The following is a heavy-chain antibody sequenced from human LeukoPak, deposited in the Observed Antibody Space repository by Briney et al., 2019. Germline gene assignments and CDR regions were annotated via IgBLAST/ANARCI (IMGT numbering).Heavy chain of an antibody. V-gene: IGHV4-4*07. CDR3: ARGRSYRYHYYYYMDV. Sequence: TPSETLSLTCTVSGGSISSYYWSWIRQPAGKGLEWIGRIYTSGSTNYNPSLKSRVTISVDTSKNQFSLKLSSVTAADTAVYYCARGRSYRYHYYYYMDVWGKGTTVTISS. CDR1: GGSISSYY. CDR2: IYTSGST. J-gene: IGHJ6*03. D-gene: IGHD3-16*02.